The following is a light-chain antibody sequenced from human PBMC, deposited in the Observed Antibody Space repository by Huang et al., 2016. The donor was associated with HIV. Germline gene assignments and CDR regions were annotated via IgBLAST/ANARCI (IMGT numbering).Light chain of an antibody. Sequence: DIQMTQSPSSLSTSIKDTVTPTFQASHDISNSLNWYQHKPGKAPNLLIYDASNLETGVPSRFSGSGSGTDFTFTISDLQPEDIATYYCQQYADFPITFGQGTRLEIK. CDR2: DAS. J-gene: IGKJ5*01. CDR1: HDISNS. V-gene: IGKV1-33*01. CDR3: QQYADFPIT.